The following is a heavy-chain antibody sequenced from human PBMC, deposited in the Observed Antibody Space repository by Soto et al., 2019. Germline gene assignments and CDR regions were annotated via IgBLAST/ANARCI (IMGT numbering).Heavy chain of an antibody. J-gene: IGHJ6*02. V-gene: IGHV1-69*01. D-gene: IGHD5-12*01. Sequence: QVQLVQSGAEVKKPGSSVKVSCKASGGTFNNYPITWVRQAPGEGLEWMGGSIPIFGTANYAQKFQGRAKIRVDESTSTAYRELRSLRSEATAVYYCARGRGYSGDDHYYYFDMDVWGQGTTVTVSS. CDR1: GGTFNNYP. CDR3: ARGRGYSGDDHYYYFDMDV. CDR2: SIPIFGTA.